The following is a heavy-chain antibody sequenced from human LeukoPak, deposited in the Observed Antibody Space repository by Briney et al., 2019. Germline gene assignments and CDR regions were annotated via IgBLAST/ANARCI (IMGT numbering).Heavy chain of an antibody. D-gene: IGHD2-2*02. CDR2: IIPIFGTA. CDR3: ARAGGIGYCSSTSCYTVDAFDI. CDR1: GGTFSSYA. Sequence: SVKVSCKASGGTFSSYAISWVRQAPGQGLEWMGGIIPIFGTANYAQKFQGRVTITADESTSTAYMELSSLRSEDTAVYYCARAGGIGYCSSTSCYTVDAFDIWGQGTMVTVSS. V-gene: IGHV1-69*13. J-gene: IGHJ3*02.